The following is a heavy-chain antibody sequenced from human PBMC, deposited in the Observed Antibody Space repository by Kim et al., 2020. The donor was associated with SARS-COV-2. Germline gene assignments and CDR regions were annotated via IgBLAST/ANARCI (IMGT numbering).Heavy chain of an antibody. D-gene: IGHD3-22*01. V-gene: IGHV3-66*01. Sequence: GGSLRLSCAASGFTVSSNYMSWVRQAPGKGLEWVSVIYSGGSTYYADSVKGRFTISRDNSKNTLYLQMNSLRAEDTAVYYCAREHSSGYYPFFDYWGQGTLVTVSS. CDR2: IYSGGST. J-gene: IGHJ4*02. CDR3: AREHSSGYYPFFDY. CDR1: GFTVSSNY.